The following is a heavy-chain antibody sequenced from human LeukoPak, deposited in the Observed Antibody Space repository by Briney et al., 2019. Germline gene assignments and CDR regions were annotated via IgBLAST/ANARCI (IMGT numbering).Heavy chain of an antibody. CDR2: ISGDGGST. CDR3: AKDISDYVWGSYRHNFDY. V-gene: IGHV3-43*02. CDR1: XXXFDXXA. J-gene: IGHJ4*02. D-gene: IGHD3-16*02. Sequence: GGXXXLSCXXSXXXFDXXAXXWVRQAPGKGLEWVSLISGDGGSTYYADSVKGRFTISRDNSKNSLYLQMNSLRTEDTALYYCAKDISDYVWGSYRHNFDYWGQGTLVTVSS.